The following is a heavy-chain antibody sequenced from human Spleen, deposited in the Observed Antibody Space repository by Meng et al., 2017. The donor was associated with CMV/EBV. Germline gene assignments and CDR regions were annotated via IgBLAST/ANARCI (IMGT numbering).Heavy chain of an antibody. CDR3: AKDAGDYYDSSAYYFDY. Sequence: FTFSSYGMGWVRQAPGKGLEWVSGLSAGGGSTYYAGSVKGRFAISRDNSKNTLYLQMNSLRAEDTAVYYCAKDAGDYYDSSAYYFDYWGQGTLVTVSS. V-gene: IGHV3-23*01. CDR1: FTFSSYG. J-gene: IGHJ4*02. D-gene: IGHD3-22*01. CDR2: LSAGGGST.